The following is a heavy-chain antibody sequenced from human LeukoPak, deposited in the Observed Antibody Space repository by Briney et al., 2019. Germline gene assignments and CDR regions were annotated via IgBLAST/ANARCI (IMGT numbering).Heavy chain of an antibody. CDR3: ARVLTTGTTNYYYYMDV. J-gene: IGHJ6*03. D-gene: IGHD1-1*01. CDR1: GGSFSGYY. V-gene: IGHV4-59*01. Sequence: SETLSLTCAVYGGSFSGYYWSWIRQPPGKGLEWIGYIYYSGSTNYNPSLKSRVTISVDTSKNQLSLKLSSVTAADTAVYYCARVLTTGTTNYYYYMDVWGKGTTVTVSS. CDR2: IYYSGST.